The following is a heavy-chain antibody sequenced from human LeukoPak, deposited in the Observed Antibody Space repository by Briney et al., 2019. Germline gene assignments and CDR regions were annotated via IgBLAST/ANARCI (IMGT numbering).Heavy chain of an antibody. CDR2: ISTTSTTI. CDR3: ARGQHRTWLGLGYFDY. D-gene: IGHD6-19*01. CDR1: GFTFSSYA. Sequence: GGSLRLSCAASGFTFSSYAMHWVRQAPGKGLEWVSYISTTSTTIFYADSVKGRFTITRDNAKNSLYLQMNSLRAEDTALYYCARGQHRTWLGLGYFDYWGQGTLVTVSS. V-gene: IGHV3-48*04. J-gene: IGHJ4*02.